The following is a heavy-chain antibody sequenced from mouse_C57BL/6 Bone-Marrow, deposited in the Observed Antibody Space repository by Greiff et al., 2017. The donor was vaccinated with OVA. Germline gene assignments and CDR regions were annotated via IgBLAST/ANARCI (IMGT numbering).Heavy chain of an antibody. CDR3: ARPYGRRKRDWFAY. CDR2: IDPSDSYT. CDR1: GYTFTSYW. V-gene: IGHV1-69*01. D-gene: IGHD1-1*02. Sequence: QVQLQQPGAELVMPGASVKLSCKASGYTFTSYWMHWVKQRPGQGLEWIGEIDPSDSYTNYNHKFKGKSTLTVDKSSSTAYMQLSSLTSEDSAVYYCARPYGRRKRDWFAYWGKGTLVTVSA. J-gene: IGHJ3*01.